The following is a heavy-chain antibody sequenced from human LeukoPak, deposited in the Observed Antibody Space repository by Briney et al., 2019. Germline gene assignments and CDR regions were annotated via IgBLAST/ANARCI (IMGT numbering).Heavy chain of an antibody. D-gene: IGHD3-10*01. J-gene: IGHJ5*02. CDR2: ISAYNGNT. CDR1: GYTFTNYV. CDR3: ARWCWKCERPDYYGSGSYYGNWFDP. Sequence: ASVKVSCKASGYTFTNYVISWVRQAPGQGLEWMGWISAYNGNTNYAQKFQGRVTMTTDTSTSTAYMELRSLRSDDTAVYYCARWCWKCERPDYYGSGSYYGNWFDPWGQGTLVTVSS. V-gene: IGHV1-18*01.